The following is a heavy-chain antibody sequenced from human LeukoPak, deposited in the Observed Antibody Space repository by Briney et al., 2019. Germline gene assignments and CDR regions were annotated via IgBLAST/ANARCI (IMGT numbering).Heavy chain of an antibody. CDR1: DGAIAGYS. J-gene: IGHJ4*02. CDR3: ARDSRNGNYYGGFDY. D-gene: IGHD1-26*01. Sequence: PSETLSLTCTVSDGAIAGYSWSWIRQPPGKGLEWIGSIYHSGSAYYNPSLKSRVTISVDTSKNQFSLRLTSVPAADTAVYYCARDSRNGNYYGGFDYWGQGTLVTVSS. CDR2: IYHSGSA. V-gene: IGHV4-38-2*02.